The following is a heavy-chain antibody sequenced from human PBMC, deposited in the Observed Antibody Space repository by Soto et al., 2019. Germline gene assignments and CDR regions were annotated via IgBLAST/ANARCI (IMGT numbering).Heavy chain of an antibody. J-gene: IGHJ4*02. CDR3: AKCGGLGTPRGSGTCYCPIDY. D-gene: IGHD2-15*01. CDR2: LSGSGGTT. CDR1: GFSFSTYT. V-gene: IGHV3-23*01. Sequence: EVVLLQSGGGLAQPGGSLRLSCAASGFSFSTYTMSWLRQAPGKGLEWVSCLSGSGGTTYYADSVEGRFTISRDTSKNTLYLQMNNLRADDTAMYYCAKCGGLGTPRGSGTCYCPIDYWGQGTPVTVSS.